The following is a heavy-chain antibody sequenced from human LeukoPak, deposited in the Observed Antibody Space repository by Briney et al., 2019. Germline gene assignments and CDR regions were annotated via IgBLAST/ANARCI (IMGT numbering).Heavy chain of an antibody. Sequence: PGGSLRLSCAASGFTFSSYAMNWVRQAPGKGLEWVSAISGSGGSTYYADSVKGRFTISRDNSKNKLYLQMNSLRAEDTAVYYCAKNEQWLEPADYWGQGTLVTVSS. CDR3: AKNEQWLEPADY. CDR2: ISGSGGST. V-gene: IGHV3-23*01. D-gene: IGHD6-19*01. CDR1: GFTFSSYA. J-gene: IGHJ4*02.